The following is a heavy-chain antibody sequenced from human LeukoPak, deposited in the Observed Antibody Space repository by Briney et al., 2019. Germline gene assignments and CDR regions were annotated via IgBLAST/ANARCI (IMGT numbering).Heavy chain of an antibody. CDR2: IIPIFVTA. D-gene: IGHD3-10*01. Sequence: SVKVSCKASGGTFSSYAISWVRQAPGQGLEWMGGIIPIFVTANYAQKFQGRVTITADDSTSTAYMELSSLRSEDTAVYYCARLVGVRGVYFDYWGQGTLVTVSS. CDR3: ARLVGVRGVYFDY. V-gene: IGHV1-69*13. CDR1: GGTFSSYA. J-gene: IGHJ4*02.